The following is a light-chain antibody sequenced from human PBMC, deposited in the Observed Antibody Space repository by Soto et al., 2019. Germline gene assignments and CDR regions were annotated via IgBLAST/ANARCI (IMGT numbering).Light chain of an antibody. CDR3: GTWDTSLSAGV. J-gene: IGLJ2*01. CDR1: SSNIGDNY. V-gene: IGLV1-51*01. CDR2: DNN. Sequence: QSVLTQPPSVSAAPGQKVSISCSGSSSNIGDNYVSWYQQFPGTAPKLLIYDNNKRPSGIPDRFSGSASGTSATLGITGLQTGDETDYYCGTWDTSLSAGVSGGGTKVTVL.